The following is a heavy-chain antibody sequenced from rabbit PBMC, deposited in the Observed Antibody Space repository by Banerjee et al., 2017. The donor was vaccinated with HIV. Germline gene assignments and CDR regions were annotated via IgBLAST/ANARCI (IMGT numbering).Heavy chain of an antibody. V-gene: IGHV1S47*01. Sequence: YASWVNGRFTISSHNAQNTVSLQMTSLTAADTATYFCARDLAGVTGWNFGLWGPGTLVTVS. CDR3: ARDLAGVTGWNFGL. D-gene: IGHD4-1*01. J-gene: IGHJ4*01.